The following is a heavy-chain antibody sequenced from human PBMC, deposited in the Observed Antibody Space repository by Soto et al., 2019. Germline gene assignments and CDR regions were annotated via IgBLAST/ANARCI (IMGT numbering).Heavy chain of an antibody. CDR1: GFTLSMYS. V-gene: IGHV3-7*03. D-gene: IGHD2-21*02. CDR2: IPQDGSDG. CDR3: ARDHLILPAHDFFYGSDV. Sequence: DVQLKESGGGLVQLGQSLRLSCEVSGFTLSMYSMTWVRQAPGKGLEWVAKIPQDGSDGHYLDSVKGRFTISRDNAKNSVYLQMNSLRADDTAVYYCARDHLILPAHDFFYGSDVWGQGAKVTVSS. J-gene: IGHJ6*02.